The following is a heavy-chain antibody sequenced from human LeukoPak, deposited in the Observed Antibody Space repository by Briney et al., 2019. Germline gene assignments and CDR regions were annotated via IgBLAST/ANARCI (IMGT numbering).Heavy chain of an antibody. J-gene: IGHJ4*02. CDR1: GFTFDDYA. D-gene: IGHD2-2*01. CDR3: VRWGVTAGMQD. Sequence: QAGGSLRLSCAASGFTFDDYAMHWVRHAPGKGLEWVSGISWNSGSIGYADSVKGRFTISRDNVKKSTFLQMNSLRVEETAFYHCVRWGVTAGMQDWGRGTLVTVSS. V-gene: IGHV3-9*01. CDR2: ISWNSGSI.